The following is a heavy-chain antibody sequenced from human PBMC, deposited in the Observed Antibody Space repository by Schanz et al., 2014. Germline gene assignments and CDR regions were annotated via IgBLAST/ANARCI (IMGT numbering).Heavy chain of an antibody. CDR1: GFTFSTYS. Sequence: EVQLVESGGGLVQPGGSLRLSCAASGFTFSTYSMNWVRQAPGKGLEWVSYISRSSSTIYYADSVKGRFTISRDNAKNSLYLQMNSLRDEDTAVYYCAKDQLANYRGSGYNWFDPWGQGTLVTVSS. CDR3: AKDQLANYRGSGYNWFDP. D-gene: IGHD3-10*01. J-gene: IGHJ5*02. V-gene: IGHV3-48*02. CDR2: ISRSSSTI.